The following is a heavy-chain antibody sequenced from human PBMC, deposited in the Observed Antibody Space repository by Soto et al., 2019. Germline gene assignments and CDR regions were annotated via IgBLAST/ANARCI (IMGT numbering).Heavy chain of an antibody. CDR1: GGSIISGGYS. CDR3: ARDSLTGYYFDY. J-gene: IGHJ4*02. D-gene: IGHD3-9*01. V-gene: IGHV4-30-2*01. CDR2: IYHSGGT. Sequence: SETLSLTCAVSGGSIISGGYSWNLIRQPPGKGLEWIGYIYHSGGTYYNPSLKSRVAISVDKSKNQFSLKLSSVTAADTAVYYCARDSLTGYYFDYWGQGMLVTVSS.